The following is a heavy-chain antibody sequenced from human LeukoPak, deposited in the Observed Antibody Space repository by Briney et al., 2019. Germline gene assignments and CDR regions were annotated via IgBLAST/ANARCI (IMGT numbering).Heavy chain of an antibody. V-gene: IGHV1-69*05. CDR2: IIPIFGTA. D-gene: IGHD4-23*01. Sequence: SVKVSCKASGGTFSSYAISWVRQAPGQGLEWMGGIIPIFGTANYAQKFQGRVTITTDESTSTAYMELSSLRSEDTAVYYCARGYGGNSFGYYYYTDVWGKGTTVTVSS. CDR3: ARGYGGNSFGYYYYTDV. CDR1: GGTFSSYA. J-gene: IGHJ6*03.